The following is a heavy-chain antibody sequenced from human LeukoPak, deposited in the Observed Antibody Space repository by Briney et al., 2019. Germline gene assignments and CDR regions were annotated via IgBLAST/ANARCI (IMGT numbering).Heavy chain of an antibody. D-gene: IGHD3-22*01. Sequence: GGSLRLSCAASRFTFSNFWMNWVRQAPGKGLEWVANINQDGSEKYYVDSVKGRFTISRDNAKNSLYLQMNNLRGEDTAVCYCARGHYYDFDWGQGTLVTVSS. J-gene: IGHJ4*02. CDR2: INQDGSEK. CDR1: RFTFSNFW. CDR3: ARGHYYDFD. V-gene: IGHV3-7*01.